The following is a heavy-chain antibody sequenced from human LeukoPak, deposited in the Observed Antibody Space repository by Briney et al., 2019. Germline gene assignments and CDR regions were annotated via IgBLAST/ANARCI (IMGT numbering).Heavy chain of an antibody. Sequence: GGSLRLSCAASGFNFSIYSMNWVRQAPGKGLEWVSYITRSSTTIYYADSVKGRFTISRDNAKNSLYLQMNSLRAEDTALYYCAKDISSGWYGRVGTYYFDYWGQGTLVTASS. J-gene: IGHJ4*02. D-gene: IGHD6-19*01. V-gene: IGHV3-48*01. CDR2: ITRSSTTI. CDR3: AKDISSGWYGRVGTYYFDY. CDR1: GFNFSIYS.